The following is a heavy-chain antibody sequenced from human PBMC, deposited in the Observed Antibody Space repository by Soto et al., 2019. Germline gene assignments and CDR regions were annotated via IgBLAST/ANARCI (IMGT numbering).Heavy chain of an antibody. CDR3: ARRMNNAGPDADY. D-gene: IGHD1-20*01. V-gene: IGHV5-10-1*03. CDR1: GYRFTSKW. J-gene: IGHJ4*02. Sequence: EVHLVQSGAEVKKPGESLRISCKVSGYRFTSKWITWVRQVPGKGLEWMGRIDPNDSETKYSPSFQGHVTISADKFTSTAYLHWSSLKASDTAIYFCARRMNNAGPDADYWGQGTPVTVSS. CDR2: IDPNDSET.